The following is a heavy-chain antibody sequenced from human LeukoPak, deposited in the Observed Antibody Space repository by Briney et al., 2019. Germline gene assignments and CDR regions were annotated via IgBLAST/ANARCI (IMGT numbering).Heavy chain of an antibody. CDR2: IYYSGST. V-gene: IGHV4-59*01. CDR3: ARDRGGYSGSYFDY. CDR1: GGSISSYY. J-gene: IGHJ4*02. D-gene: IGHD1-26*01. Sequence: SETLSLTCTVSGGSISSYYWSWIRQPPGKGLEWIGYIYYSGSTNYNPSLKSRVTISGDTSKNQFSLKLSSVTAADTAVYYCARDRGGYSGSYFDYWGQGTLVTVSS.